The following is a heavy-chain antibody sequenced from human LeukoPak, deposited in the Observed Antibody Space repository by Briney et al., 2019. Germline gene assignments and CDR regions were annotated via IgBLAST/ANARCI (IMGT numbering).Heavy chain of an antibody. CDR1: GFTFSSYA. V-gene: IGHV3-23*01. CDR3: AIPGPSYRRFDH. J-gene: IGHJ4*02. Sequence: GGSLRLSCAASGFTFSSYAMSWVRQAPVQGLEWVSAISTSGGSTYYADSVKGRFTISRDNSKNTLYLQMNSLRVEDTAVYYCAIPGPSYRRFDHWGQGTLVTVSS. D-gene: IGHD3-16*02. CDR2: ISTSGGST.